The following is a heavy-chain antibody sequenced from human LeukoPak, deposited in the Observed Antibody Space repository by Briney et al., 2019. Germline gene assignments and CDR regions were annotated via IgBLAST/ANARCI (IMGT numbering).Heavy chain of an antibody. CDR3: ARGEAYSSSWYRGNWFDP. V-gene: IGHV4-59*12. CDR1: GGSISSYY. D-gene: IGHD6-13*01. Sequence: SETLSPTCTVSGGSISSYYWSWIRQPPGKGLEWIGYIYYSGSTSYNPSLKSRVTISVDTSKNQFSLKLSSVTAADTAVYYCARGEAYSSSWYRGNWFDPWGQGTLVTVSS. J-gene: IGHJ5*02. CDR2: IYYSGST.